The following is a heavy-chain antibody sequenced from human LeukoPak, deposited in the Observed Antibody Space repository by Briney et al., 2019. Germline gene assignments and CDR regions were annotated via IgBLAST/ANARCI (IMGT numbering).Heavy chain of an antibody. Sequence: GGSLRLSCAAAGFNFSSYWMTWVRQAPGKGLEWVANIKQDGTEKYCVDSVKSRFTISRDNAKNSLYLQMNSLRDVDTAVYFCARPTAVTLVDAFNIWGLGTMVTVSS. V-gene: IGHV3-7*04. CDR2: IKQDGTEK. CDR1: GFNFSSYW. D-gene: IGHD4-17*01. CDR3: ARPTAVTLVDAFNI. J-gene: IGHJ3*02.